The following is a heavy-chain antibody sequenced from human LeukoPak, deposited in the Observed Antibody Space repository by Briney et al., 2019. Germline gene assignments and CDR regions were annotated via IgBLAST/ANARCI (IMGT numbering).Heavy chain of an antibody. Sequence: GGALILSCAASGFTFSSYSMNWVRQAPGKGLEWVSSITGDSKYIYYADSVRGRFTISRDNAKNSLYLQMNSLRAEDTAVYYCARDFDYGDYWGQGTLVTVSS. V-gene: IGHV3-21*01. CDR2: ITGDSKYI. CDR1: GFTFSSYS. J-gene: IGHJ4*02. CDR3: ARDFDYGDY.